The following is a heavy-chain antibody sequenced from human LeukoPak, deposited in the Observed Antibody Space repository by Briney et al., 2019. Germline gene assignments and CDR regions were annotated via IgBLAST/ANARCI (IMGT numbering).Heavy chain of an antibody. J-gene: IGHJ4*02. CDR3: ANYQTTYYYDSSGYYGN. CDR2: IKQDGSEK. CDR1: GFTFSSYW. D-gene: IGHD3-22*01. V-gene: IGHV3-7*01. Sequence: PGGSLRLSCAASGFTFSSYWMSWVRQAPGKGLEWVANIKQDGSEKYYVDSVKGRFTISRDNAKNSLYLQMNSLRAEDTAVYYCANYQTTYYYDSSGYYGNWGQGTLVTVSS.